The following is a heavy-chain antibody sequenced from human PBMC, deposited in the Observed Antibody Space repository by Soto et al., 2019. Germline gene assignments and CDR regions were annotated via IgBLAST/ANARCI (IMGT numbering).Heavy chain of an antibody. Sequence: PSETLSLTCTVSGGSISSGGYYWSWIRQHPGKGLEWIGYIYYSGSTYYNPSLKSRVTISVDTSKNQFSLKLSSVTAADTAVYYCARVRSPDYHPYFDYWGQGTLVTVSS. CDR3: ARVRSPDYHPYFDY. V-gene: IGHV4-31*03. CDR2: IYYSGST. J-gene: IGHJ4*02. CDR1: GGSISSGGYY. D-gene: IGHD4-17*01.